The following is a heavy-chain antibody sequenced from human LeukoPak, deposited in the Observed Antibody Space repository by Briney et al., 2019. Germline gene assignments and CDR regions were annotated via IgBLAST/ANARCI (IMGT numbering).Heavy chain of an antibody. Sequence: AGGSLRLSCAASGFTFSSYSMNWVRQAPGKGLEWVSSISSSSSYIYYAHSVKGRFTISRDNAKNSLYLQMNSLRAEDTAVYYCAREGIAAAGTYYYYGMDVWGKGTTVTVSS. CDR1: GFTFSSYS. V-gene: IGHV3-21*01. CDR2: ISSSSSYI. CDR3: AREGIAAAGTYYYYGMDV. D-gene: IGHD6-13*01. J-gene: IGHJ6*04.